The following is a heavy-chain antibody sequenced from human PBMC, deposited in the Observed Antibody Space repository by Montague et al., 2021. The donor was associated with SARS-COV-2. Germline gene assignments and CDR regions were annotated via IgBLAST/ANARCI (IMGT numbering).Heavy chain of an antibody. D-gene: IGHD3-10*01. V-gene: IGHV4-34*01. CDR3: ARGARQGYGFRLGSFDY. Sequence: SETLSLTCAVYGGSFSGYSRNWIRQPPGKGLEWIGEINHGGSANYNPSLKSRVTMSVDTSKNQFSLKLSSVTAADTAVYYCARGARQGYGFRLGSFDYWGQGTLVTVSS. J-gene: IGHJ4*02. CDR2: INHGGSA. CDR1: GGSFSGYS.